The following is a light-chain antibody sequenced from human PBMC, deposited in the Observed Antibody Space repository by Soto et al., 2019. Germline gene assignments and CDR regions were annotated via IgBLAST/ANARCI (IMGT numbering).Light chain of an antibody. CDR1: QRLLHSNGNTF. CDR2: LGS. V-gene: IGKV2-28*01. J-gene: IGKJ2*01. Sequence: EIVMTQSPPSLTVTPGEPASISCRSSQRLLHSNGNTFLDWYLQKPGQSPQLLIYLGSNRASGVPDRVSGSEAGTDFTLKISRVEAEDVGVYYCMQALQTPYTFGQGTKRDIK. CDR3: MQALQTPYT.